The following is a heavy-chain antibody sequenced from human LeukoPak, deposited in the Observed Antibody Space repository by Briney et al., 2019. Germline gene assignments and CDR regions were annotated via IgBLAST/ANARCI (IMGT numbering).Heavy chain of an antibody. CDR1: GFPFSTYY. Sequence: QPGGSLRLSCTVSGFPFSTYYMGWLRQTAGKGLEWVAMIGNDGSDKYYVGSLKGRFTISRDNAKNSLFLQMSSLTAEDTALYYCAFQVREPQLWGRGTLVTVSS. J-gene: IGHJ1*01. CDR3: AFQVREPQL. D-gene: IGHD3-10*01. V-gene: IGHV3-7*01. CDR2: IGNDGSDK.